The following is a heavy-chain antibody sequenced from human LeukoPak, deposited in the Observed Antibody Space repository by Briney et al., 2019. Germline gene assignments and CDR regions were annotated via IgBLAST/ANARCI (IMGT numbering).Heavy chain of an antibody. CDR3: ARDQLLWFGETSFGIFDY. CDR1: GFTFSSYA. CDR2: ISYDGSNK. V-gene: IGHV3-30*04. D-gene: IGHD3-10*01. J-gene: IGHJ4*02. Sequence: GGSLRLSCAASGFTFSSYAMHWVRQAPGKGLEWVAVISYDGSNKYYADSVKGRFTISRDNSKNTLYLQMNSLRAEDTAVYYCARDQLLWFGETSFGIFDYWGQGTLVTVSS.